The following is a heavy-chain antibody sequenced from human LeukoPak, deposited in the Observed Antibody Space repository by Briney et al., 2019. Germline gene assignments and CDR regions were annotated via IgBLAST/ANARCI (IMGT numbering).Heavy chain of an antibody. D-gene: IGHD3-10*01. V-gene: IGHV3-7*03. J-gene: IGHJ4*02. CDR1: GFTFSSYW. CDR3: ARDYYGSGSYYNRGFDY. Sequence: PGGSLRLPCAASGFTFSSYWMSWVRQAPGKGLEWVANIKQDGSEKYYVDSVKGRFTISRDNAKNSLYLQMNSLRAEDTAVYYCARDYYGSGSYYNRGFDYWGQGTLVTVSS. CDR2: IKQDGSEK.